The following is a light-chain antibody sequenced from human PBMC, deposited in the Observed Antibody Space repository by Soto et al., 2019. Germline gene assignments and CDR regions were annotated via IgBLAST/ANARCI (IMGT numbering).Light chain of an antibody. CDR2: EVS. CDR3: SSYTSSSTWV. V-gene: IGLV2-14*01. Sequence: QSALTQPASVSGSPGQSITISCTGTSSDVGGYSYVSWYQQHPGKAPKLMIYEVSNRPSGVSNRFSGSKSGNTASLTISGLQAEDEADYCCSSYTSSSTWVFGGGTKLTVL. J-gene: IGLJ3*02. CDR1: SSDVGGYSY.